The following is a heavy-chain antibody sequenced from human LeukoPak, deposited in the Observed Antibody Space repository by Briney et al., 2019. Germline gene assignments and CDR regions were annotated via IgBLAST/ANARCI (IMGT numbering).Heavy chain of an antibody. CDR3: ARALPYTAIDY. D-gene: IGHD5-18*01. CDR2: ISSNGGST. V-gene: IGHV3-64*01. Sequence: GGSLRLSCAASGFTFSSYAMHWVRQAPGKGLECVSAISSNGGSTYYANSVKGRFTISRDNSKNTLYLQMGSLRAEDTAVYYCARALPYTAIDYWGQGTLVSVSS. J-gene: IGHJ4*02. CDR1: GFTFSSYA.